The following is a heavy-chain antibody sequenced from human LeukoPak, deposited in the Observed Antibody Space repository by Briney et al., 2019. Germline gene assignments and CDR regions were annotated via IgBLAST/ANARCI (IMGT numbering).Heavy chain of an antibody. Sequence: PSETLSLTCTVSGGSISSYYWSWIRQPPGKGPEWIGYIYTSGSTNYNPSLKSRVTISVDTSKNQFSLKLSSVTAADTAVYYCARRLAAYDAFDIWGQGTMVTVSS. CDR3: ARRLAAYDAFDI. V-gene: IGHV4-4*09. CDR2: IYTSGST. CDR1: GGSISSYY. D-gene: IGHD6-25*01. J-gene: IGHJ3*02.